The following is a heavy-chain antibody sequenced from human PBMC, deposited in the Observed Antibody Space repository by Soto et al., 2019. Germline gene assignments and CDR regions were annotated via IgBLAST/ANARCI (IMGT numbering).Heavy chain of an antibody. CDR3: ARAGTTGTTATRMIGGH. D-gene: IGHD1-1*01. V-gene: IGHV3-33*01. CDR2: IWYDGSNK. CDR1: GFTFSTYG. Sequence: QVQLVESGGGVVQPGRSLRLSCAASGFTFSTYGMHWVRQAPGQGLEWVAVIWYDGSNKYYAGSVKGRFTISRDNSKNTLYLQMDSLRVEDTAVYYCARAGTTGTTATRMIGGHWGQGTLVTVSS. J-gene: IGHJ4*02.